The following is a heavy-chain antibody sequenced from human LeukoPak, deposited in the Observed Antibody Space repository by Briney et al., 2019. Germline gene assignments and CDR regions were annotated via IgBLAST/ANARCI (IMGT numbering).Heavy chain of an antibody. CDR2: INPNSGGT. Sequence: ASVKVSCKASGYTFTGYYMHWVRQAPGQGLEWMGWINPNSGGTNYAQKFQGRVTMTRDTSISTAYMELSRLRSDDTAVYYCARAVTRMSQQLVPGYWGQGTLVTVSS. D-gene: IGHD6-13*01. CDR1: GYTFTGYY. J-gene: IGHJ4*02. V-gene: IGHV1-2*02. CDR3: ARAVTRMSQQLVPGY.